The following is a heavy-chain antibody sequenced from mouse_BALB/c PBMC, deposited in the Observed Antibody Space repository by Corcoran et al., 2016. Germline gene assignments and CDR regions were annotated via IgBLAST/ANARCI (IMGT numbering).Heavy chain of an antibody. J-gene: IGHJ1*01. D-gene: IGHD4-1*01. CDR2: IDPANGNT. V-gene: IGHV14-3*02. CDR3: ANWDWYFDV. Sequence: EDQLQQSGAELVKPGASVKLSCTASGFNISDTYMHWRKQRPEQGLEWIGRIDPANGNTKYDPKFQGKATITADTSSNTAYLQLSSLTSEDTAVYYCANWDWYFDVWGAGTTVTVSS. CDR1: GFNISDTY.